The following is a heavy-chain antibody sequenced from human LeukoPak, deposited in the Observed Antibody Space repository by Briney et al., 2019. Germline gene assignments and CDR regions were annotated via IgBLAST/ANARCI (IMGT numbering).Heavy chain of an antibody. CDR3: ARASQLRFLEWFLDY. D-gene: IGHD3-3*01. CDR2: IWYDGSNK. CDR1: GFTFSSHG. V-gene: IGHV3-33*01. Sequence: GGSLRLSCAASGFTFSSHGMHWVRQAPGKGLEWVAVIWYDGSNKYYADSVKGRFTISRDNSKNTLYLQMNSLRAEDTAVYYCARASQLRFLEWFLDYWGQGTLVTVSS. J-gene: IGHJ4*02.